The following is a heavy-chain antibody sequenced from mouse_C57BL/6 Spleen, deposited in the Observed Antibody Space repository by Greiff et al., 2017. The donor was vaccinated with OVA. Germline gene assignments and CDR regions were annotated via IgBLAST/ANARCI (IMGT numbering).Heavy chain of an antibody. J-gene: IGHJ2*01. D-gene: IGHD2-1*01. CDR3: ARDGNYSYYFDY. V-gene: IGHV1-55*01. Sequence: QVQLQQPGAELVKPGASVKMSCKASGYTFTSYWITWVKQRPGQGLEWIGDIYPGSGSTNYNEKFKSKATLTVDTSSSTAYMQLSSLTSEDSAVYYCARDGNYSYYFDYWGQGTTLTVSS. CDR2: IYPGSGST. CDR1: GYTFTSYW.